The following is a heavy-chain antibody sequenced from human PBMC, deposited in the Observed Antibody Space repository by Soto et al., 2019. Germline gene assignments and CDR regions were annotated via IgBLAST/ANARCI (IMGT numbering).Heavy chain of an antibody. CDR2: IIPIFGTA. D-gene: IGHD6-6*01. CDR1: GGTFSSYA. V-gene: IGHV1-69*13. CDR3: AREFRSSSGLGY. J-gene: IGHJ4*02. Sequence: SVKVSCKASGGTFSSYAISWVRQAPGQGLEWMGGIIPIFGTANYAQKFQGRVTITADESTSTAYMELSSLRSEDTAMYYCAREFRSSSGLGYWGQGTLVTVSS.